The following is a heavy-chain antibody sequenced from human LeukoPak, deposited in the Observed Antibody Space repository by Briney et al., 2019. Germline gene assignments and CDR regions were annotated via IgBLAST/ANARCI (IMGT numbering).Heavy chain of an antibody. CDR1: GFTLSTYW. CDR3: SRGMSYHLY. J-gene: IGHJ4*02. CDR2: IKEDGSEM. Sequence: PGGSLRLSCAASGFTLSTYWMTWVRQAPGKGLEWVANIKEDGSEMRYVDSVKGRFTISRDNAKNSLYLQMNSLRAEDTAVYYCSRGMSYHLYWGQGTLVTVST. V-gene: IGHV3-7*04. D-gene: IGHD2-21*01.